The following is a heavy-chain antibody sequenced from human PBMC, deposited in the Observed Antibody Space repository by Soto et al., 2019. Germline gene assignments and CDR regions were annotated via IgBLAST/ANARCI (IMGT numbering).Heavy chain of an antibody. Sequence: LSLTCTVSGGSVSSGSYYWSWIRQPPGKGLEWIGYMYNSGSTNYNPSLKSRVIISVDTSKNQFPLKLSSVTAADTAVYYCARVSSGWYYFDYWGQGTLVTVSS. J-gene: IGHJ4*02. V-gene: IGHV4-61*01. D-gene: IGHD6-19*01. CDR3: ARVSSGWYYFDY. CDR1: GGSVSSGSYY. CDR2: MYNSGST.